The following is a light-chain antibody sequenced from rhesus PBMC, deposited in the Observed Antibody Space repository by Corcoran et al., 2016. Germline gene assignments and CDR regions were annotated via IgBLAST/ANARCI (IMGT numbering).Light chain of an antibody. CDR3: QQYSSSPFT. J-gene: IGKJ3*01. V-gene: IGKV1-22*01. CDR2: KAS. Sequence: DIQMTQSPSSLSASVGDTVTITCQASQRISSWLAWYQQKTGKAPKLLIYKASTLQSGVPSRFSGSGSGTDFTLTISSLQSEDFATYDCQQYSSSPFTFGPGTKLDIK. CDR1: QRISSW.